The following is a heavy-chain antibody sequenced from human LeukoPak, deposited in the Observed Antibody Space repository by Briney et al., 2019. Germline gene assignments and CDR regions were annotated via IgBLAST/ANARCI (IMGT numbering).Heavy chain of an antibody. J-gene: IGHJ4*02. D-gene: IGHD2/OR15-2a*01. CDR3: ARLPGNILDY. Sequence: SETLSLTCTVSGGSISSYYWSWIRQPPGKGLDWIGSIYYSGSTYYNPSLKSRVTISVDTSKNQFSLKLSSVTAADTAVYYCARLPGNILDYWGQGTLVTVSS. V-gene: IGHV4-59*12. CDR2: IYYSGST. CDR1: GGSISSYY.